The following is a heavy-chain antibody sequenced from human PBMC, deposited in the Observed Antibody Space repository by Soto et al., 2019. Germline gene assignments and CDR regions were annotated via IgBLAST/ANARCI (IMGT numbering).Heavy chain of an antibody. J-gene: IGHJ5*02. CDR2: IYYTGNT. CDR3: ARVSGGDYDRPFDP. V-gene: IGHV4-59*01. CDR1: GGSISTYY. D-gene: IGHD4-17*01. Sequence: SETLSLTCTVSGGSISTYYWNWILQPPGKGLEWIGYIYYTGNTNYNPSLKSRVTISVDTSKNQFSLKLRSVTAADTAVYYCARVSGGDYDRPFDPWGQGTLVTVSS.